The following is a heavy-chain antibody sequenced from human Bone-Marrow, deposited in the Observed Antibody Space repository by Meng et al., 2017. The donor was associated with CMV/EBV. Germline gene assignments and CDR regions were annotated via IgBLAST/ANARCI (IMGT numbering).Heavy chain of an antibody. CDR2: ISWNSGSI. V-gene: IGHV3-9*01. D-gene: IGHD2-2*01. CDR1: GFTFDDYA. J-gene: IGHJ6*02. CDR3: AREGESIVPAAMGWSFYYGMDV. Sequence: GGSLRLSCAASGFTFDDYAMHWVRQAPGKGLEWVSGISWNSGSIGYADSVKGRFTISRDNAKNSLYLQMNSLRAEDTAVYYCAREGESIVPAAMGWSFYYGMDVWGQGTTVTVSS.